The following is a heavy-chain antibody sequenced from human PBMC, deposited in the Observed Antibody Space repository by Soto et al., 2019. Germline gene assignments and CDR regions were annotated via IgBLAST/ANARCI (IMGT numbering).Heavy chain of an antibody. Sequence: QVTLKESGPVLVKPTETLTLTCTVSGFSLSNARMGVSWIRQPPGKALEWRAHIFSNDEKSYSTSLKSRLTISKDTSKSQVVLTMTNMDPVDTATYYCARATHNYDILTGNYYYGMDVWGQGTTVTVSS. V-gene: IGHV2-26*01. J-gene: IGHJ6*02. D-gene: IGHD3-9*01. CDR3: ARATHNYDILTGNYYYGMDV. CDR2: IFSNDEK. CDR1: GFSLSNARMG.